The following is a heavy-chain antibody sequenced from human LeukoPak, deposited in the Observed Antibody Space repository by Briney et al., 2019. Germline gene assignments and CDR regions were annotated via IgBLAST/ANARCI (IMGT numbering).Heavy chain of an antibody. D-gene: IGHD2-8*01. J-gene: IGHJ6*02. CDR1: GFTFSDYY. Sequence: GGSLRLSCAASGFTFSDYYMSWIRQAPGKGLEWVSYISSSGSTIYYADSVKGRFTISRDNDKNSLYLQMNSLRAEDTAVYYCARAGPRYCTNGVCYTYYGMDVWGQGTTVTVSS. CDR2: ISSSGSTI. CDR3: ARAGPRYCTNGVCYTYYGMDV. V-gene: IGHV3-11*01.